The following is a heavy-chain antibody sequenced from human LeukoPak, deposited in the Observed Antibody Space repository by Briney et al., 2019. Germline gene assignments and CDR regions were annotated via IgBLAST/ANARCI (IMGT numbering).Heavy chain of an antibody. J-gene: IGHJ6*02. Sequence: GGSLRLSCSGSGFIFCCYSMNWVRQAPGLGLEWVSHISSSSTSKYYADPVKGRFTISRDNAKNSLYLQMNSLRAEDTAVYYCARGQYGMDVWGQGTTVTVSS. CDR2: ISSSSTSK. V-gene: IGHV3-48*04. CDR1: GFIFCCYS. CDR3: ARGQYGMDV.